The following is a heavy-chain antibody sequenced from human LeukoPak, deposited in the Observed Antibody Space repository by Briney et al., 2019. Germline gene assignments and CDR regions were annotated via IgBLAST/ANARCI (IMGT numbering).Heavy chain of an antibody. D-gene: IGHD2-21*01. V-gene: IGHV4-59*08. CDR1: GGSISRYY. CDR3: ARITFVVEGYGMDV. Sequence: PSETLSLTCTVSGGSISRYYWSWIRQPPGKGLEWIGYIYYSGSTNYNPSLKSRVTISVDTSKNQFSLSLSSVTAADTAVYYCARITFVVEGYGMDVWGQGTTVTVSS. CDR2: IYYSGST. J-gene: IGHJ6*02.